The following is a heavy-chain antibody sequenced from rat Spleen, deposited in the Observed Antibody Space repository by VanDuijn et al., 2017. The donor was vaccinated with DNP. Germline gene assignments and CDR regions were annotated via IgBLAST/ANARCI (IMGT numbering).Heavy chain of an antibody. CDR1: GFTFSDYY. Sequence: EVQLVESGGGLVQPGRSMKLSCAASGFTFSDYYMAWVRQAPKKGLEWVASISYEGSSTYYGDSVKGRFTISRDNAKSTLYLQMNSLRSEDTATYYCARRPNWYFDFWGPGTMVTVSS. CDR3: ARRPNWYFDF. D-gene: IGHD3-1*01. J-gene: IGHJ1*01. V-gene: IGHV5-22*01. CDR2: ISYEGSST.